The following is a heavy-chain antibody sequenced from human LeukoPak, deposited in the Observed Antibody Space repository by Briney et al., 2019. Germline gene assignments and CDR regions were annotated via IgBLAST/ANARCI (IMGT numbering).Heavy chain of an antibody. D-gene: IGHD6-19*01. V-gene: IGHV4-59*01. CDR2: IYYSGST. CDR1: GGSISSYY. Sequence: SETLSLTCTVSGGSISSYYWSWIRQPPGKGLEWIGYIYYSGSTNYNPSLKSRVTISIDTSKNQFSLKLSSVTAADTAVYYCGAESERWLVRSWGQGTLVTVSS. J-gene: IGHJ4*02. CDR3: GAESERWLVRS.